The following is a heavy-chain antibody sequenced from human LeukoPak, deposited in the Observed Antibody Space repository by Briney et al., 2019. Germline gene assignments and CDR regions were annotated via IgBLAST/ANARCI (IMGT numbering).Heavy chain of an antibody. Sequence: PGGSLRLSCAASGFTVSSNYMSWVRQAPGKGLEWVSVIYSGGSTYYADSVKGRFTISRDNSKNTLYLQMNSLRAEDTAVYYCARDQDYVWGSYRYTGMDVWGQGTTVTVSS. CDR3: ARDQDYVWGSYRYTGMDV. CDR2: IYSGGST. V-gene: IGHV3-66*01. J-gene: IGHJ6*02. CDR1: GFTVSSNY. D-gene: IGHD3-16*02.